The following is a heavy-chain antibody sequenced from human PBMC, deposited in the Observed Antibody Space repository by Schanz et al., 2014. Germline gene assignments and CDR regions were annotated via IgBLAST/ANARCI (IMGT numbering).Heavy chain of an antibody. J-gene: IGHJ5*01. Sequence: QVQLQESGPGLVEPSQTLSLTCTVSGDSISSAYWSWIRQHPGKGLEWIGFIYYRGNTYYNPSLKRRVTISVDTSKTQFSLELSSVTAADTAVYYCARRGSYNWFGSWGQGTLVTVSS. CDR2: IYYRGNT. CDR3: ARRGSYNWFGS. V-gene: IGHV4-31*03. D-gene: IGHD5-12*01. CDR1: GDSISSAY.